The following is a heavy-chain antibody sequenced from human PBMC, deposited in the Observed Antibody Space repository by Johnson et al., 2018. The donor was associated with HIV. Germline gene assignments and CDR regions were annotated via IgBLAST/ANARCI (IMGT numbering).Heavy chain of an antibody. Sequence: VQLVESGGGVVRPGGSLRLSCAASGFTVSNNYMSWVRQAPGKGLEWVSVIYSGGSTYYADSVKGRFTISRDNSKNTLYLQMNTLRAEDTAVYFCASVRVGAFDIWGQGTGVTVSS. CDR1: GFTVSNNY. CDR3: ASVRVGAFDI. D-gene: IGHD1-26*01. J-gene: IGHJ3*02. V-gene: IGHV3-66*01. CDR2: IYSGGST.